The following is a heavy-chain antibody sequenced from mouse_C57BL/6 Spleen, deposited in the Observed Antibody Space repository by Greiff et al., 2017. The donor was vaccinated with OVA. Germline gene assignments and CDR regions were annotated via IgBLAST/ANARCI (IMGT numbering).Heavy chain of an antibody. Sequence: QVQLQQSGAELVRPGSSVKLSCKASGYTFTSYWMHWVKQRPIQGLEWIGNIDPSDSETHYNQKFKDKATLTVDKSSSTAYMQLSSLTSEDSAVYYCARRGYYYGSSYYAMDYWGQGTSVTVSS. D-gene: IGHD1-1*01. V-gene: IGHV1-52*01. CDR2: IDPSDSET. J-gene: IGHJ4*01. CDR1: GYTFTSYW. CDR3: ARRGYYYGSSYYAMDY.